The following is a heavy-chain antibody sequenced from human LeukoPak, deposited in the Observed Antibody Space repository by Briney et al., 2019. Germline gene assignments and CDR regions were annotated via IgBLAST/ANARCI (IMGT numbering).Heavy chain of an antibody. CDR2: ISAGGAGT. V-gene: IGHV3-23*01. CDR3: AKRGEASFNY. Sequence: GGSLRLSCAASGFIFSSYAMSWVRQAPGKGLEWVSGISAGGAGTYYADSVKGRFTISRDNSKNTLYLQMNGLRAEDTALYYCAKRGEASFNYWGQGTLVTVSS. J-gene: IGHJ4*02. CDR1: GFIFSSYA. D-gene: IGHD3-10*01.